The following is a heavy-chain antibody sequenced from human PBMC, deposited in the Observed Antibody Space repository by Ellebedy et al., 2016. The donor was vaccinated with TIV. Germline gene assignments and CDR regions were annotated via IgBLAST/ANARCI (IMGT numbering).Heavy chain of an antibody. J-gene: IGHJ1*01. Sequence: GGSLRLSXAASGFTFSSHAMNWVRQAPGKGLEWVSGVSGSGDNTYYADSVKGRFTISRDNSKNTLNLQMNRLRVEDTAVYYCALGDTMVRHWGQGTLVTVSS. CDR3: ALGDTMVRH. CDR1: GFTFSSHA. CDR2: VSGSGDNT. V-gene: IGHV3-23*01. D-gene: IGHD3-10*01.